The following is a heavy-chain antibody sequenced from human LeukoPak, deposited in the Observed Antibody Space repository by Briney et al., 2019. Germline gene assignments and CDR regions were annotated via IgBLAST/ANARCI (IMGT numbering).Heavy chain of an antibody. CDR1: GFAFSSYN. V-gene: IGHV3-21*01. CDR3: ARLPGRAASQDH. CDR2: ISSSSSYI. J-gene: IGHJ4*02. Sequence: GGSLRLSCAASGFAFSSYNMNWVRQAPGKGLEWVSSISSSSSYIYYADSVKGRFSISRDNAKNSMYLQMNSLRAEDTAIYYCARLPGRAASQDHWGQGTLVTVSS. D-gene: IGHD2-15*01.